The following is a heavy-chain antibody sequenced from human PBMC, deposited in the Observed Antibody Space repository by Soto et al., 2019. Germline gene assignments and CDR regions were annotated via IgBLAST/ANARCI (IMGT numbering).Heavy chain of an antibody. J-gene: IGHJ5*02. CDR1: GFTFSSYS. Sequence: GGSLRLSCAASGFTFSSYSMNWVRQAPGKGLEWVSSISSSSSYIYYADSVKGRFTISRDNAKNSLYLQMNSLRAEDTAVYYCARDLRRLHLGELSSPRNWFDPWGQGTLVTVSS. CDR2: ISSSSSYI. CDR3: ARDLRRLHLGELSSPRNWFDP. V-gene: IGHV3-21*01. D-gene: IGHD3-16*02.